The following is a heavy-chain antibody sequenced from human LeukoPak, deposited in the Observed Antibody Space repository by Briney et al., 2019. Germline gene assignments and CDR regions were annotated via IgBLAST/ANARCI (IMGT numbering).Heavy chain of an antibody. V-gene: IGHV1-18*01. J-gene: IGHJ4*02. CDR1: GYTFTSYG. D-gene: IGHD2-21*02. CDR3: ARDFLFPPRTPGQLAYCGGDCYPADY. CDR2: ISAYNGNT. Sequence: GASVKVSCKASGYTFTSYGISWVRQAPGQGLEWMGWISAYNGNTNYAQKLQGRVTMTTDTSTSTAYMELRSLRSDDTAVYYCARDFLFPPRTPGQLAYCGGDCYPADYWGQGTLVTVSS.